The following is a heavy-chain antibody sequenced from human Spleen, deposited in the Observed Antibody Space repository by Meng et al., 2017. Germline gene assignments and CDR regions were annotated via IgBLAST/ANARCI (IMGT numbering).Heavy chain of an antibody. V-gene: IGHV1-2*06. J-gene: IGHJ4*02. D-gene: IGHD2-15*01. CDR1: GYTFTVYY. CDR3: ARAAVSGTFDY. CDR2: INPNSGDT. Sequence: QVQLVQSGTEVKRPGASVRVSCKASGYTFTVYYFHWVRQAHGQGLEWMGRINPNSGDTNYAQKFQGRVTMTRDTSISTAYMELGSLRSDDTAVYYCARAAVSGTFDYWGQGSLVTVSS.